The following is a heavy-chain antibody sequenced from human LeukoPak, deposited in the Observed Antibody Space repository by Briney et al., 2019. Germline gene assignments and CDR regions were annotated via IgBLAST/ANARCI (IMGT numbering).Heavy chain of an antibody. J-gene: IGHJ4*02. Sequence: GGSLRLSCAASGFTFSSYEMNWVRQAPGKGLVWVSYISSSGSTIYYADSVKGRFTISRDNAKNSLYLQMNSLRAEDTAVYYCATYCSSTSCPNFDYWGQGTLVTVSS. D-gene: IGHD2-2*01. CDR2: ISSSGSTI. V-gene: IGHV3-48*03. CDR3: ATYCSSTSCPNFDY. CDR1: GFTFSSYE.